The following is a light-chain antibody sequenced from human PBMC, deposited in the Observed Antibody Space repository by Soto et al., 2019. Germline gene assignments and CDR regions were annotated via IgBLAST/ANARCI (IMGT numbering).Light chain of an antibody. J-gene: IGLJ1*01. CDR1: SSDVGSYNL. CDR2: EGS. V-gene: IGLV2-23*01. CDR3: CSYAGSSTLV. Sequence: QSALTQPASVSGSPGQSITISCTGTSSDVGSYNLVSWYQQHPGKAPKVMIYEGSKRPSGVSNHFSGSKSGNTASLTISGLQAEDEADYYCCSYAGSSTLVFGTGTKVTVL.